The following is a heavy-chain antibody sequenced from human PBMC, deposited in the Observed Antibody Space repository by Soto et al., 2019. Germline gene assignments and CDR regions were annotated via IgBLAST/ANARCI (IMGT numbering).Heavy chain of an antibody. CDR1: GDSISGCDYF. Sequence: PSETLSLTCSVSGDSISGCDYFWGWVRQPPGKGLAWIGSVCSSGTTYYNPSLKSRVTISVDTSNNQFSLSLTSVTAADTAVYFCGRHRRETRTYAQPLDNWGHGILVTVSS. V-gene: IGHV4-39*01. J-gene: IGHJ4*01. CDR3: GRHRRETRTYAQPLDN. CDR2: VCSSGTT. D-gene: IGHD1-7*01.